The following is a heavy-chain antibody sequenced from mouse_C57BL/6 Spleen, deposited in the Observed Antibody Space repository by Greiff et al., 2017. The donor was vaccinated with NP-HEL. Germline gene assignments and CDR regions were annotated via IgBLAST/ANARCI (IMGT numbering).Heavy chain of an antibody. Sequence: QVHVKQSGPELVKPGASVKLSCKASGYTFTSYDINWVKQRPGQGLEWIGWIYPRDGSTKYNEKFKGKATLTVDTSSSTAYMELHSLTSEDSAVYFCARDLVDYYGSSHYYFDYWGQGTTLTVSS. V-gene: IGHV1-85*01. J-gene: IGHJ2*01. CDR2: IYPRDGST. CDR1: GYTFTSYD. CDR3: ARDLVDYYGSSHYYFDY. D-gene: IGHD1-1*01.